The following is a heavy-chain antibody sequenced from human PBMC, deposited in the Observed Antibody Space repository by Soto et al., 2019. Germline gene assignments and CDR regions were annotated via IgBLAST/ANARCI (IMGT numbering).Heavy chain of an antibody. D-gene: IGHD3-16*01. CDR1: GFIFSSYN. J-gene: IGHJ4*02. V-gene: IGHV3-30-3*01. CDR3: LSQVGVDS. Sequence: QVQLVESGGGVVQPGRSLRLSCAASGFIFSSYNMYWVRQAPGKGLEWVSIISFDGSNKYYADSVKGRCSISRDNSKNTVFLQVDSLRAEDTAIYYCLSQVGVDSWGQGTLVTVSS. CDR2: ISFDGSNK.